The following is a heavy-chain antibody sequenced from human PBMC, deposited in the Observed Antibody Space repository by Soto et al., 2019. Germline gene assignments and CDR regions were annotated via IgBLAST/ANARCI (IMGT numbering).Heavy chain of an antibody. CDR1: GGTFSSYS. Sequence: SVKVSCKASGGTFSSYSISWVLQAPGQGLEWMGGIIPIFGTANYAQKFQGRVTITADESTSTAYMELSSLRSEDTAVYYCAREPITMVRGATGETYYYYYGMDVWGQGTTVTVSS. CDR2: IIPIFGTA. J-gene: IGHJ6*02. D-gene: IGHD3-10*01. CDR3: AREPITMVRGATGETYYYYYGMDV. V-gene: IGHV1-69*13.